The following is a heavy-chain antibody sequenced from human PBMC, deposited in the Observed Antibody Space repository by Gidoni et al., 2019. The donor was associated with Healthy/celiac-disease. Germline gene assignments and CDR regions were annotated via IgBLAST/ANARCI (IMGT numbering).Heavy chain of an antibody. J-gene: IGHJ4*02. V-gene: IGHV1-24*01. CDR3: ATGSRWLRSIDY. Sequence: QVQLVQSGAEVKKPGASVKVSCKVSGYPLTALSMHWVRQAPGKGLEWMGGFDPEDGETIYAQKFQGRVTMTEDTSTDTAYMELSSLRSEDTSVYYCATGSRWLRSIDYWGQGTLVTVSS. CDR2: FDPEDGET. CDR1: GYPLTALS. D-gene: IGHD5-12*01.